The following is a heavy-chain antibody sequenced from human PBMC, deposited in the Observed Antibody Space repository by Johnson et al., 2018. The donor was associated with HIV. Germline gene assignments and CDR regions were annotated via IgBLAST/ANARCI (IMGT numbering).Heavy chain of an antibody. Sequence: QVQLVESGGGVVQPGRSLRLSCAASGFTFSNYAMHWVRQAPGKGLEWVSVISYDGSNEYYADSVKGRFTISRDSSKNTLYLQMNSLRAEDTALYYCARDFKDSSSWYGAFDIWGQGTMVTVSS. D-gene: IGHD6-13*01. CDR1: GFTFSNYA. J-gene: IGHJ3*02. CDR3: ARDFKDSSSWYGAFDI. CDR2: ISYDGSNE. V-gene: IGHV3-30*01.